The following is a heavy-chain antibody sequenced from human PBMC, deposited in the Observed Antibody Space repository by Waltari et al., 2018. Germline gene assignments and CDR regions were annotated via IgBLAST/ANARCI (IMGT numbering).Heavy chain of an antibody. CDR1: GGSFSGYY. Sequence: QVQLQQWGAGLLKPSETLSLTCAVYGGSFSGYYWSWIRQPPGKGLEWIGEINHRGSTNYNPSLKSRVTRSVDTSKNQFSLKLSSVTAADTAVYYCARGMTTVWYYFDYWGQGTLVTVSS. CDR3: ARGMTTVWYYFDY. V-gene: IGHV4-34*01. J-gene: IGHJ4*02. CDR2: INHRGST. D-gene: IGHD4-17*01.